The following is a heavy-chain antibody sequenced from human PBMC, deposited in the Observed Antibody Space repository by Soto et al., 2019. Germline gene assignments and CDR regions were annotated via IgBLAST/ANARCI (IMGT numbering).Heavy chain of an antibody. D-gene: IGHD3-22*01. Sequence: QIQLMQSGAEVKKPGASVKVSCKASGYTFTSYGIHWVRQAPGQRLEWTGWINAGNGNTKYSEKFQGRVTITRDTFGSTAYLELSSLRSEDTAVYYCARDPNDSSGYYRHYYYGMDVWGQGTTVTVSS. V-gene: IGHV1-3*01. J-gene: IGHJ6*02. CDR2: INAGNGNT. CDR1: GYTFTSYG. CDR3: ARDPNDSSGYYRHYYYGMDV.